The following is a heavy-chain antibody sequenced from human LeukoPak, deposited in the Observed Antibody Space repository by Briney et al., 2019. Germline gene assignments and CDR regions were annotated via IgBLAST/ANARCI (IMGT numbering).Heavy chain of an antibody. CDR2: TSWNSGSI. D-gene: IGHD6-19*01. Sequence: SLRLSCAASGFTFDDYAMHWVRQAPGKGLEWVSGTSWNSGSIGYADSVKGRFTISRDNAKNSLYLQMNSLRAEDTALYYCAKPYPEPGIAVSGAFDIWGQGTMVTVSS. CDR3: AKPYPEPGIAVSGAFDI. CDR1: GFTFDDYA. J-gene: IGHJ3*02. V-gene: IGHV3-9*01.